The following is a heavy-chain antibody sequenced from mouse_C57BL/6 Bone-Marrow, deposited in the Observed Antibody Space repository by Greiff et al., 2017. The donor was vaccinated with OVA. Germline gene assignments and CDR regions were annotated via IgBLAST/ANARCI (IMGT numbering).Heavy chain of an antibody. CDR1: GYTFTSYG. D-gene: IGHD1-1*01. CDR3: ASEDYYGSSYWYFDV. CDR2: IYPRSGNT. Sequence: VKLMESGAELARPGASVKLSCKASGYTFTSYGISWVKQRTGQGLEWIGEIYPRSGNTYYNEKFKGKATLTADKSSSTAYMELRSLTSEDSAVYFCASEDYYGSSYWYFDVWGTGTTVTVSS. J-gene: IGHJ1*03. V-gene: IGHV1-81*01.